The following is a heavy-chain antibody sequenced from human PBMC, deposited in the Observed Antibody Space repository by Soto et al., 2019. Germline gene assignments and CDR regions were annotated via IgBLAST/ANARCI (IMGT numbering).Heavy chain of an antibody. J-gene: IGHJ5*02. CDR3: ARDNNYGDYNWFDP. D-gene: IGHD4-17*01. CDR2: IYYSGST. Sequence: SETLSLTCTVSGGSISSYYWSWIRQPPGKGLEWIGYIYYSGSTNYNPSLKSRVTISVDTSKNQFSLKLSSVTAADTAVYYCARDNNYGDYNWFDPWGQGTLVTVSS. V-gene: IGHV4-59*01. CDR1: GGSISSYY.